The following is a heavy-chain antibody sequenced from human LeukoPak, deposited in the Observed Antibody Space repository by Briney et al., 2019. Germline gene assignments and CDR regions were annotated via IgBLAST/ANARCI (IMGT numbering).Heavy chain of an antibody. CDR2: ISAYNGNT. V-gene: IGHV1-18*01. D-gene: IGHD3-10*01. J-gene: IGHJ4*02. CDR1: GYTFTSYG. Sequence: GASVKVSCKASGYTFTSYGISWVRQAPGQGLEWMGWISAYNGNTNYAQKFQGRVTMTTDTSTSTAYMELRSLRSDDTALYYCARALRGGDYYGSGSPPGYWGQGTLVTVSS. CDR3: ARALRGGDYYGSGSPPGY.